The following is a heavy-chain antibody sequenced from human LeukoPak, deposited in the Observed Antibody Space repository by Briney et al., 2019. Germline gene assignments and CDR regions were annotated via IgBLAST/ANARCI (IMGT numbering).Heavy chain of an antibody. J-gene: IGHJ4*02. V-gene: IGHV4-34*01. CDR1: GGSFSGYY. CDR2: INHSGST. Sequence: SETLSLTCAVYGGSFSGYYWSWIRQPPGKGLEWIGEINHSGSTNYNPSLKSRVTISVDTSKNQFSLKLSSVTAADTAVHYCARQFSWYLRGFDYWGQGTLVTVSS. D-gene: IGHD6-13*01. CDR3: ARQFSWYLRGFDY.